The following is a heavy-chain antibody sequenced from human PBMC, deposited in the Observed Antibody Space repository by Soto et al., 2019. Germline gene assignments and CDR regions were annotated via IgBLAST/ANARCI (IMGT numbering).Heavy chain of an antibody. V-gene: IGHV4-30-4*01. Sequence: PSETLSLTCTVSGGSISSGDYYWGWIRQPPGKGLEWIGYIYYSGSTYYNPSLKSRVTISVDTSKNQFSLKLSSVTAADTAVYYCARGTTVTTLDYWGQGTLVTVSS. D-gene: IGHD4-17*01. CDR1: GGSISSGDYY. CDR3: ARGTTVTTLDY. CDR2: IYYSGST. J-gene: IGHJ4*02.